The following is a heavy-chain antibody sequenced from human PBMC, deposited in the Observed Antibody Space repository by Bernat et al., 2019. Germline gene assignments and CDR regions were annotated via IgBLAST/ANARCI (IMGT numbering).Heavy chain of an antibody. D-gene: IGHD1-26*01. CDR3: TRRERGGRSDY. CDR1: GFTLSDHY. V-gene: IGHV3-72*01. J-gene: IGHJ4*02. Sequence: EVQLVESGGGLVQPGGSLRLSCVGSGFTLSDHYMDWVRQTPGKGLEWIGRSKNKANSYTAEYAESVKGRFTISRDDSKNLLSLQMNSLQTDDTAVYYCTRRERGGRSDYWGQGTLVTVSS. CDR2: SKNKANSYTA.